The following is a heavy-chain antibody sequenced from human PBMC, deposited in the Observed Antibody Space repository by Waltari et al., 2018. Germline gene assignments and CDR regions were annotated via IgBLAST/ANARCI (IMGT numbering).Heavy chain of an antibody. D-gene: IGHD3-3*01. V-gene: IGHV4-34*01. Sequence: QVQLQQWGAGLLGPSETLSFTCAAYGAPYGDYYWGWARQPPGKGLEWIGQIRHPGSTNYNPSLKGRVTISIDTPRSQFSLRLSSVTAADTALYFCTRGGNYDFWSHRPFVDPWGQGTLVTVSS. CDR2: IRHPGST. CDR3: TRGGNYDFWSHRPFVDP. CDR1: GAPYGDYY. J-gene: IGHJ5*02.